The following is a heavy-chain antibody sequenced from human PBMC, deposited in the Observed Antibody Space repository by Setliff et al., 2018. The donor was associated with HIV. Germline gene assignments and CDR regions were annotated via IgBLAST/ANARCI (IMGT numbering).Heavy chain of an antibody. Sequence: PSETLSLTCSVSGDSFKSYYFSWIRQPPGKGLEWIAYMYHSGFTTYNPSLNSRVSVSRDMSSNQFSLRLSSVTAADAAVYYCAAFFVTPMTTQDFWGQGTLVTVSS. CDR3: AAFFVTPMTTQDF. V-gene: IGHV4-59*12. CDR1: GDSFKSYY. CDR2: MYHSGFT. D-gene: IGHD4-4*01. J-gene: IGHJ4*02.